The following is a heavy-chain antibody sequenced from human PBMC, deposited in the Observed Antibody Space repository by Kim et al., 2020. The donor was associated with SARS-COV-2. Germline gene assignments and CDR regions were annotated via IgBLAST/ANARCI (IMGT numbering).Heavy chain of an antibody. CDR2: IKQDGSEK. Sequence: GGSLRLSCAASGFTFSSYWMSWVRQAPGKGLEWVANIKQDGSEKYYVDSVKGRFTISRDNAKNSLYLQMNSLRAEDTAVYYCARGRPLLWFRELIDYWGQGTLVTVSS. D-gene: IGHD3-10*01. V-gene: IGHV3-7*01. CDR3: ARGRPLLWFRELIDY. CDR1: GFTFSSYW. J-gene: IGHJ4*02.